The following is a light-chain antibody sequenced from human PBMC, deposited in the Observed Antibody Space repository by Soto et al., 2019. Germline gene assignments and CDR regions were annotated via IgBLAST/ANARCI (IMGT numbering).Light chain of an antibody. CDR2: AAS. CDR1: RNIRKY. J-gene: IGKJ1*01. Sequence: EIQMTQSPSSISASVGDRVTITCRAGRNIRKYLNWYQQEPGKAPKLLIYAASSLQSGVPSRFSGSGSGTDGTLTISSLKKEDFATYYCQQSYSTTRTFGQGTKVDIK. V-gene: IGKV1-39*01. CDR3: QQSYSTTRT.